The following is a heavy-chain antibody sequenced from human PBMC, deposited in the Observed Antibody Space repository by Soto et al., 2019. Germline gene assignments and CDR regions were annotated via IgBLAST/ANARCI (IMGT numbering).Heavy chain of an antibody. J-gene: IGHJ6*02. V-gene: IGHV3-23*01. CDR2: ITGSGENT. CDR3: AKVSLGATTITDFYYYGMDA. CDR1: GFTFDNYA. D-gene: IGHD1-26*01. Sequence: GGSLRLSCAASGFTFDNYAMNWGRQAPGKGLEWVSGITGSGENTYYADSVKGRFTISRDNSKNTLYVQLNSLRVEDTAIYYCAKVSLGATTITDFYYYGMDAWGQGTMVTVSS.